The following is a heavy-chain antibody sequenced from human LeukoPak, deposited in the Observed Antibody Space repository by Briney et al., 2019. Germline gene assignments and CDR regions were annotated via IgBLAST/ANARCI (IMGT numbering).Heavy chain of an antibody. CDR1: GYSISSGYY. D-gene: IGHD1-1*01. CDR3: ARGGGGNEFDY. V-gene: IGHV4-38-2*02. J-gene: IGHJ4*02. Sequence: SETLSLTCTVSGYSISSGYYWGWIRQPPGNGLEGIGSIYHSGSASYNPSLKSRVTISVHTSKNQFSLKLRSVTAADTAVYHCARGGGGNEFDYWGQGTLVTVSS. CDR2: IYHSGSA.